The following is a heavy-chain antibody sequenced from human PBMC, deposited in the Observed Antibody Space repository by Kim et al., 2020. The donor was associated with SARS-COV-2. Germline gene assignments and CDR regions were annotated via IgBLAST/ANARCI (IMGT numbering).Heavy chain of an antibody. V-gene: IGHV3-11*06. CDR2: LRSSITSP. J-gene: IGHJ6*04. CDR1: GFTFSDYF. D-gene: IGHD6-13*01. Sequence: GGSLRLSCAASGFTFSDYFMSWIRQAPGKGLEWVSYLRSSITSPSSSDSVKGRFTISRDNAKPSLYLQMNSLRAEDTAVYYCARDTTTAAADNYYYYGMAVCGNGTTVTGSS. CDR3: ARDTTTAAADNYYYYGMAV.